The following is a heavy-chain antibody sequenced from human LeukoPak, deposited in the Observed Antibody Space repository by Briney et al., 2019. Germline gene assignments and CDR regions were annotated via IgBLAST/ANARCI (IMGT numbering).Heavy chain of an antibody. CDR2: IKTKTGGETA. J-gene: IGHJ4*02. D-gene: IGHD1-1*01. Sequence: PGGSLRLSCAASGFTFSNVWMSWVRQVPGKGLEWVGHIKTKTGGETADYGAPLKGRFSISRDDSKNTVYLQLSSLETEDTAVHFCATVGTTGNRPHYWGQGALVTVSS. V-gene: IGHV3-15*01. CDR1: GFTFSNVW. CDR3: ATVGTTGNRPHY.